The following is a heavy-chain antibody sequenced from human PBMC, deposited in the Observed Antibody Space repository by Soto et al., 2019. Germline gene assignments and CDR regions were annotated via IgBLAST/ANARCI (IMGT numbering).Heavy chain of an antibody. CDR1: GFTFSDYY. CDR2: ISRSGSTI. Sequence: QVQLVESGGGLVKPGGSLRLSCAASGFTFSDYYMTWVRQAPGKGLEWVSYISRSGSTIYYADSVKGRFTISRDNAKNSLYLQMNSLRVEDTAVYYCARVGFEQQLVYWCDPWGQGTLVTVSS. J-gene: IGHJ5*02. CDR3: ARVGFEQQLVYWCDP. D-gene: IGHD6-13*01. V-gene: IGHV3-11*01.